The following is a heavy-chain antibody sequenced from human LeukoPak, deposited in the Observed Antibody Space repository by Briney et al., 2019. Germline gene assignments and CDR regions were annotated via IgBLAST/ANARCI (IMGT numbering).Heavy chain of an antibody. CDR1: GFTFDDYA. CDR3: AKDTSSGRESVFDY. D-gene: IGHD3-10*01. CDR2: ISWNSGSI. V-gene: IGHV3-9*03. J-gene: IGHJ4*02. Sequence: GRSLRLSCAASGFTFDDYAMHWVRQAPGKGLEWVSGISWNSGSIGYADSVKGRFTISRDNAKNSLYLQMNSLRAEDMALYYCAKDTSSGRESVFDYWGQGTLVTVSS.